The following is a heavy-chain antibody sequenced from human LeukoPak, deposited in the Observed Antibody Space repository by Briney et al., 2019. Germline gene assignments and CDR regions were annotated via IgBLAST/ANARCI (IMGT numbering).Heavy chain of an antibody. Sequence: SVKVSCKASGGTFSSYAISWVRQAPGLGLEWMGGIIPIFGTANYAQKFQGRVTITADESTSTAYMELSSLRSEDTAVYYCASPLIVVPAAIRAFDIWGQGTMVTVSS. CDR2: IIPIFGTA. D-gene: IGHD2-2*01. CDR3: ASPLIVVPAAIRAFDI. CDR1: GGTFSSYA. J-gene: IGHJ3*02. V-gene: IGHV1-69*13.